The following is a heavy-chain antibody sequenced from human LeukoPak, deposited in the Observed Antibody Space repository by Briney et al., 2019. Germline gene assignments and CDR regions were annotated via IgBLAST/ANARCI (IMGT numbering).Heavy chain of an antibody. CDR3: AKKYQVEAVGEPGNFFDY. Sequence: PSETLSLTCTVSGVSISSSNSYWGWIRQPPGKGLEWIGEINHSGSTNYNPSLKSRVTISVDTSKNQFSLRLSSVTAADTAVYYCAKKYQVEAVGEPGNFFDYWGQGTLVTVSS. J-gene: IGHJ4*02. D-gene: IGHD1-26*01. CDR1: GVSISSSNSY. V-gene: IGHV4-39*07. CDR2: INHSGST.